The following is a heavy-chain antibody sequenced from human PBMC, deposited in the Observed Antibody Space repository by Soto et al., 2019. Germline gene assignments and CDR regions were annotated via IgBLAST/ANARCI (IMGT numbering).Heavy chain of an antibody. CDR2: IYWDNDK. Sequence: SGPTLVNPTQTLTLTCTFSGFSLGSSGVAVDWIRQPPGKALEWLARIYWDNDKRYSPSLESRLTITKDTPKNQVVLTMTNMDPVDTGTYFCGHALGYCTNINCFRRGMYLAHWGQGSPVTVSS. J-gene: IGHJ4*02. D-gene: IGHD2-8*01. CDR1: GFSLGSSGVA. CDR3: GHALGYCTNINCFRRGMYLAH. V-gene: IGHV2-5*02.